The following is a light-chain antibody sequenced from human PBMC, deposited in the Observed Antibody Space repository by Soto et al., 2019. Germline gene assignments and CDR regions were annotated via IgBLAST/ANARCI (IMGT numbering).Light chain of an antibody. V-gene: IGLV2-14*01. CDR2: DVS. CDR1: SSDVGGYHY. Sequence: QSALAQPASVSESPGQSITISCTGTSSDVGGYHYVSWYQQHPGKAPKLIIYDVSDRPSGVSNRFSGSKSGNTASLTISGLQTEDEADYYCTSYTISSTYVFGTGTKVTVL. CDR3: TSYTISSTYV. J-gene: IGLJ1*01.